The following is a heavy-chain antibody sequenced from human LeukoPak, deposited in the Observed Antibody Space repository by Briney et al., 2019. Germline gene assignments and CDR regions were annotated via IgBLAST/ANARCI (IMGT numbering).Heavy chain of an antibody. D-gene: IGHD3-22*01. V-gene: IGHV4-59*10. CDR3: ARTPIYYFDNSGYYN. J-gene: IGHJ4*02. Sequence: LRLSCAASGFTFSSYFMNWVRQAPGKGLEWIGLIYSSGSTSYNPSLKSRVTMSVDTSKKQFSLRLSSVTAADTAVYYCARTPIYYFDNSGYYNWGQGTLVTVSS. CDR1: GFTFSSYF. CDR2: IYSSGST.